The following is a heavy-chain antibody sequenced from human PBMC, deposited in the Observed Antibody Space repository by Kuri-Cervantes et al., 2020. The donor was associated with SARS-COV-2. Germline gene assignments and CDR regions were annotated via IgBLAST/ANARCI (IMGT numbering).Heavy chain of an antibody. Sequence: GESLKISCAASGFTFSDYYMSWIRQSPGKGLEWVAYISSSSTYTHYAESMEGRFSFSRDNDRNSLYLQMSSLRGDDTAVYFCARDAGQWKVPQPSDFGSRGQGTLVTVSS. J-gene: IGHJ4*02. CDR2: ISSSSTYT. CDR1: GFTFSDYY. V-gene: IGHV3-11*06. CDR3: ARDAGQWKVPQPSDFGS. D-gene: IGHD1-1*01.